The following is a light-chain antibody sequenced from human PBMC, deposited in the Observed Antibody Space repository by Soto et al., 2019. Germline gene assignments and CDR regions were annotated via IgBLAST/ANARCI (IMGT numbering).Light chain of an antibody. CDR3: SSYGGSNNLI. V-gene: IGLV2-8*01. Sequence: QSALTQPPSASGSPGRSVTISCTGTSSDVGGYNYVSWYQQHPGKAPKLMIYDVSERPSGVPDRFSGSKSGNTASLTVSGLQAEDEADYYCSSYGGSNNLIFGGGTKLTVL. CDR1: SSDVGGYNY. J-gene: IGLJ2*01. CDR2: DVS.